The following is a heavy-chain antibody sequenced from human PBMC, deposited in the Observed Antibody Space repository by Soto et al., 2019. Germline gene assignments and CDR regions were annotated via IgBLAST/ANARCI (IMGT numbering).Heavy chain of an antibody. Sequence: GGSLRLSCAASGFTFSSYGMHWVRQAPGKGLEWVAVIWYDGSNKYYADSVKGRFTISRDNSKNTLYLQMNSLRAEDTAVYYCARDIIAAAGNHYYYGMDVWGQGTTVTVSS. J-gene: IGHJ6*02. V-gene: IGHV3-33*01. CDR1: GFTFSSYG. CDR2: IWYDGSNK. CDR3: ARDIIAAAGNHYYYGMDV. D-gene: IGHD6-13*01.